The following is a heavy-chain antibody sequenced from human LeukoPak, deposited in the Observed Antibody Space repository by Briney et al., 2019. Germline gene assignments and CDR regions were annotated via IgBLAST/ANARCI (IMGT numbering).Heavy chain of an antibody. CDR1: GYTFTGYY. D-gene: IGHD5-18*01. J-gene: IGHJ4*02. V-gene: IGHV1-2*02. CDR2: INPNSGGT. Sequence: ASVKVSCKASGYTFTGYYMHWVRQAPGQGLEWMGWINPNSGGTNYAQKFQGRVTMTRDTSISTAYMELSRLRSDDTAVYYCARRPLDSYGYDYWGQGTLVTVSS. CDR3: ARRPLDSYGYDY.